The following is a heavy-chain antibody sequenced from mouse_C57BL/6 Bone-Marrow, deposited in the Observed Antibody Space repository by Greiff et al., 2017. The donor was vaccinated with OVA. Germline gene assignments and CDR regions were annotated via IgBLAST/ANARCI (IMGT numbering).Heavy chain of an antibody. V-gene: IGHV5-4*03. J-gene: IGHJ3*01. CDR3: ASLYGEAY. CDR1: GFTFSSYA. CDR2: ISDGGSYT. Sequence: EVMLVESGGGLVKPGGSLKLSCAASGFTFSSYAMSWVRQTPEKRLEWVATISDGGSYTYYPDNVKGRFTISRDNAKNTLYLHMSHLKSEDTAMYYCASLYGEAYWGQGTLVTVSA. D-gene: IGHD1-1*02.